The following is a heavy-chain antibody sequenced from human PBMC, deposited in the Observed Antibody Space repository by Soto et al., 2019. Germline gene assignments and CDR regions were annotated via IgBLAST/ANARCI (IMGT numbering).Heavy chain of an antibody. CDR1: GFTVSSNY. CDR3: ARQLVLYYYGMDV. V-gene: IGHV3-66*04. J-gene: IGHJ6*02. Sequence: EVQLVESGGGLVQPGGSLRLSCAASGFTVSSNYMSWVRQAPGKGLEWVSVIYSGGSTYYADSVKGRFTISRDNSKNTLYLQMNSLRAEDTAVYYCARQLVLYYYGMDVWGQGTTVTVSS. CDR2: IYSGGST. D-gene: IGHD6-13*01.